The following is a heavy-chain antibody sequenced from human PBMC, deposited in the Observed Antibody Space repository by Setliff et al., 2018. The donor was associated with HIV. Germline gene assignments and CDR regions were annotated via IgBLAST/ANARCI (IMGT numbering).Heavy chain of an antibody. D-gene: IGHD1-26*01. Sequence: SSETLSLTCTVSAGSIRSSTYYWAWIRQPPGKGLEWIGTIYYSGSTYYNPSLKSRATISVDTSKNQFSLKLSSVTAADTAVYYCARIVRWELVATSTFFYYYMDVWGKGTTVTVSS. J-gene: IGHJ6*03. CDR1: AGSIRSSTYY. V-gene: IGHV4-39*01. CDR3: ARIVRWELVATSTFFYYYMDV. CDR2: IYYSGST.